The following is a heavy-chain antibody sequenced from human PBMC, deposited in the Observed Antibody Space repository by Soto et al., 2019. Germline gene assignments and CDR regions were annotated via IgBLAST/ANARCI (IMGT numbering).Heavy chain of an antibody. V-gene: IGHV4-59*01. Sequence: SETLSLTCTVSGGSITSSYWSWIRRPPVQVLEWIAYIYDTGISGYTPSTSYNPSLKSRVTMSVDTSKSQFSLKLTSVTAADTPVYYCARGEDAFFYYGLDVWGQGITVTSP. CDR3: ARGEDAFFYYGLDV. CDR2: IYDTGISGYTPST. CDR1: GGSITSSY. J-gene: IGHJ6*02.